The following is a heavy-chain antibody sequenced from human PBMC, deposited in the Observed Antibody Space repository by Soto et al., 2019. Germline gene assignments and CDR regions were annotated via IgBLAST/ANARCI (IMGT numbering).Heavy chain of an antibody. CDR2: IIPIFGTA. CDR1: GGTFSSYA. CDR3: ARDKDVAYWAKGGKFDY. Sequence: ASVKVSCKASGGTFSSYAISWVRQAPGQGLEWMGGIIPIFGTANYAQKFQGRVTITADESTSTAYMELSSLRSEDTAVYYCARDKDVAYWAKGGKFDYWGQGTLVTVSS. J-gene: IGHJ4*02. D-gene: IGHD2-8*02. V-gene: IGHV1-69*13.